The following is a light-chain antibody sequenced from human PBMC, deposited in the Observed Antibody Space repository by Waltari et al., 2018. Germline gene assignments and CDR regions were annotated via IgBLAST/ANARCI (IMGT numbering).Light chain of an antibody. CDR3: QEANSFPLT. CDR1: QGIRSW. V-gene: IGKV1-12*01. CDR2: ATS. J-gene: IGKJ4*01. Sequence: DIQMTQSPPSVSASVGDRVTITSRASQGIRSWLSWYQQKPGKAPKLLIYATSNLQSGVPSRFSGSGSGTEFTLTISSLQPEDVATYYCQEANSFPLTFGGGTKAEI.